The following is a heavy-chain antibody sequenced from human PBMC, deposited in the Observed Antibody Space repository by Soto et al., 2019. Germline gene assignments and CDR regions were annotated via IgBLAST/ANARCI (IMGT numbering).Heavy chain of an antibody. Sequence: QVQLVESGGGLVKPGGSLRLSCAASRFTFSDYYMSWIRQAPGKGLEWVSYITSTSSYTDYADSVKGRFTISRDNAKNSLYLQMTSLRAEDTAVYYCAAHSSSWYFFDYWGQGTLVTVSS. V-gene: IGHV3-11*05. CDR1: RFTFSDYY. J-gene: IGHJ4*02. CDR3: AAHSSSWYFFDY. D-gene: IGHD6-13*01. CDR2: ITSTSSYT.